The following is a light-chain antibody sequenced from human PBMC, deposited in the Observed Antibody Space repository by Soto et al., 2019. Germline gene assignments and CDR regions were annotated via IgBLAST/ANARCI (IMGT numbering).Light chain of an antibody. CDR3: QQRSTWPFT. V-gene: IGKV3-11*01. CDR1: QSVSSY. J-gene: IGKJ4*01. Sequence: EIVLTQSPATLSLSPGERATLSCRASQSVSSYLAWYQQKPGQAPRLLIYDASNRATGTPARFSGSGSRTDFTLTISSLEPEDFAVYYCQQRSTWPFTFGGGTKVEIK. CDR2: DAS.